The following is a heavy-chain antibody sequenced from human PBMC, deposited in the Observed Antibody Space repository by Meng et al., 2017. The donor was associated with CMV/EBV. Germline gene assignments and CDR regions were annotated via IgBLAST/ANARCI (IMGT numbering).Heavy chain of an antibody. CDR2: IIPILGIA. D-gene: IGHD3-3*01. V-gene: IGHV1-69*10. Sequence: SMKVSCKASGGTFSSYAISWVRQAPGQGLEWMGGIIPILGIANYAQKFQGRVTITADKSTSTAYMELSSLRSEDTAVYYCASRGITIFGVKTYYYYGMDVWGQGTTVTVSS. J-gene: IGHJ6*02. CDR3: ASRGITIFGVKTYYYYGMDV. CDR1: GGTFSSYA.